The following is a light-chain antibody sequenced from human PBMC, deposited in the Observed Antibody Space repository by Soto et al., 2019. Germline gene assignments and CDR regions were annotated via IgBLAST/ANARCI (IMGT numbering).Light chain of an antibody. J-gene: IGLJ3*02. V-gene: IGLV2-14*01. CDR1: SSDVGGYNY. Sequence: QSALTQPASVSGSPGQSITISCTGTSSDVGGYNYVSWYQQHPGKAPQLMIYEASNRPSGVSNRFSGSKSGNTASLTISGLQTEDEADYYCSSFTSINTWVFGGGTKLTVL. CDR3: SSFTSINTWV. CDR2: EAS.